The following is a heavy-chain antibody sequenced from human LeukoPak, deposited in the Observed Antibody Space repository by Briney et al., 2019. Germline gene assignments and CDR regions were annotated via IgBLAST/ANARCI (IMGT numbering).Heavy chain of an antibody. J-gene: IGHJ5*02. CDR3: ARDTEYYSWDFWSGYRWFDP. D-gene: IGHD3-3*01. CDR1: GFTFSSYW. Sequence: PGGSLRLSCAASGFTFSSYWMSWVRQAPGKGLEWVANIKQDGSEKYYVDSVKGRFTISRDNAKNSLYLQMNSLRAEDTAVYYCARDTEYYSWDFWSGYRWFDPWGQGTLVTLSS. V-gene: IGHV3-7*01. CDR2: IKQDGSEK.